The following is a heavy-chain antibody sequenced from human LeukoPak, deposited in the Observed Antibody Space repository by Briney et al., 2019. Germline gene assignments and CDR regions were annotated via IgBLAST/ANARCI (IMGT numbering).Heavy chain of an antibody. CDR2: INHSGST. D-gene: IGHD6-13*01. J-gene: IGHJ4*02. Sequence: PSETLSLTCTVSGGSISSSSYYWGWIRQPPGKGLEWIGEINHSGSTNYNPSLKSRVTISVDTSKNQFSLKLSSVTAADTAVYYCARSWSDYFDYWGQGTLVTVSS. CDR3: ARSWSDYFDY. CDR1: GGSISSSSYY. V-gene: IGHV4-39*07.